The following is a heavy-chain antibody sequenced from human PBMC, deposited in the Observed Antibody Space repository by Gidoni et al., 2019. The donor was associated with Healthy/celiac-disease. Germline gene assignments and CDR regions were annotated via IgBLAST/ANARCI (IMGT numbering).Heavy chain of an antibody. CDR1: GGSFSGHY. Sequence: YGGSFSGHYWSWIRQPPGKGLEWTGEINHSGSTNYNPSLKSRVTISVDTSKNQFSLKVSSVTAADTAVYYCARVGLDPRSQWLVRARDRIWAFDIWGQGTMVTVSA. D-gene: IGHD6-19*01. CDR3: ARVGLDPRSQWLVRARDRIWAFDI. CDR2: INHSGST. J-gene: IGHJ3*02. V-gene: IGHV4-34*01.